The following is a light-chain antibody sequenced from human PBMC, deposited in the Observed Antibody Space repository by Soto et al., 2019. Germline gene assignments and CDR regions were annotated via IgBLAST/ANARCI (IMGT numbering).Light chain of an antibody. CDR1: QDISNY. Sequence: DIQMTQSPSSLSASVGDRVTITCQASQDISNYLNWYQQKPGKAPKLLIYDASTLKSGVPSRFSGSGSGTKFTLTISSLQPDDFATYYCQEYNSYSGTFGQGTKVEVK. CDR2: DAS. CDR3: QEYNSYSGT. J-gene: IGKJ1*01. V-gene: IGKV1-5*01.